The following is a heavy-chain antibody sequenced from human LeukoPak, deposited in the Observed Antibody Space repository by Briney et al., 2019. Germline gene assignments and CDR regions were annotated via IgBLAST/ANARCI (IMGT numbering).Heavy chain of an antibody. D-gene: IGHD3-22*01. CDR1: GYTFTSYV. V-gene: IGHV1-18*01. CDR3: ARVAPNDSSGYSLWSPFED. J-gene: IGHJ4*02. Sequence: ASVKVSCKASGYTFTSYVISWVRQAPGQGLEWMGWISAYNGNTNYAQNLQGRVTMTTDTSTSTAYMELRSLRSDDTAVYFCARVAPNDSSGYSLWSPFEDWGQGTLVTVSS. CDR2: ISAYNGNT.